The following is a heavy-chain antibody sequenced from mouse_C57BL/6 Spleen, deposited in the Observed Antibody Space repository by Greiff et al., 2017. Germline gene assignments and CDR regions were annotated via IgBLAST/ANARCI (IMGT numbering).Heavy chain of an antibody. CDR3: ARSPYDYDGDYFDY. CDR1: GYTFTSYW. V-gene: IGHV1-72*01. CDR2: IDPNSGGT. D-gene: IGHD2-4*01. Sequence: QVQLKQPGAELVKPGASVKLSCKASGYTFTSYWMHWVKQRPGRGLEWIGRIDPNSGGTKYNEKFKSKATLTVDKPSSTAYMQLSSLTSEDSAVYYCARSPYDYDGDYFDYWGQGTTLTVSS. J-gene: IGHJ2*01.